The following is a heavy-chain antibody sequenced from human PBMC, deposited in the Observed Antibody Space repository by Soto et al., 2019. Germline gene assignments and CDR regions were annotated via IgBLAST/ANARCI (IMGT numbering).Heavy chain of an antibody. CDR1: GGSISSYY. CDR3: ARRWGYSFDY. J-gene: IGHJ4*02. V-gene: IGHV4-39*01. CDR2: IYYSGST. D-gene: IGHD7-27*01. Sequence: QLQLQESGPGLVKPSETLSLTCTVSGGSISSYYWGCIRRPPGKGLEWIGSIYYSGSTYYNPSPKSRVTISVDTSKNQFSLKLSSVTAADTAVYYCARRWGYSFDYWGQGTLVTVSS.